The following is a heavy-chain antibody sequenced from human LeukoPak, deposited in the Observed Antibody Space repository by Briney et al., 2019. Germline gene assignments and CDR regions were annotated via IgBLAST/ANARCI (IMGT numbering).Heavy chain of an antibody. J-gene: IGHJ4*02. V-gene: IGHV4-34*01. Sequence: SETLSLTCPVYGESLSKYYWTWIRQSSGKGLEWIGEINHRGSTNLNPSLKIRVTLSVDTSKHQFSLKLTSVTAADAAVYYCASSVGSTDYWGQGTLVTVSS. CDR3: ASSVGSTDY. D-gene: IGHD1-26*01. CDR2: INHRGST. CDR1: GESLSKYY.